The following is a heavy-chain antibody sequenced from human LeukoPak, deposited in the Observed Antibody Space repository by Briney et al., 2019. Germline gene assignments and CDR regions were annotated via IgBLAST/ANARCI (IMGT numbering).Heavy chain of an antibody. V-gene: IGHV3-23*01. CDR3: ARDLGKGRYFDL. CDR1: GVTFSRLP. CDR2: ITTGGDTT. D-gene: IGHD4-23*01. Sequence: GGSLRLSCAVSGVTFSRLPMTWVRQAPGGGLQWVSAITTGGDTTFYADSVKGGFTVSRDNSKNTLYLQMNSLRGEDTAVYYYARDLGKGRYFDLWGQGTLVTVSS. J-gene: IGHJ4*02.